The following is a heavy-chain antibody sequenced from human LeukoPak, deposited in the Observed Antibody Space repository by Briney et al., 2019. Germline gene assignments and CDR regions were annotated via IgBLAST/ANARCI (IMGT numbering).Heavy chain of an antibody. V-gene: IGHV3-30*02. J-gene: IGHJ6*03. D-gene: IGHD2-2*01. Sequence: PGGSLRLSCAASGFTVSSYCMHWVRQAPGKGLEWVAFIRFDGSNKYYADSVKGRFTISRDNSQNKLYLQMNSLRAEDTAVYYCAKFARGRSTNFLMHVWGKGTTVTVSS. CDR1: GFTVSSYC. CDR2: IRFDGSNK. CDR3: AKFARGRSTNFLMHV.